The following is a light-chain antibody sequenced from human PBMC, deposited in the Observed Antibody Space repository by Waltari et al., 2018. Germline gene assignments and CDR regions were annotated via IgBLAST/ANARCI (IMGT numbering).Light chain of an antibody. V-gene: IGKV3-15*01. CDR3: QQYNNWLAD. CDR2: AAS. J-gene: IGKJ5*01. CDR1: QSVSTN. Sequence: EIVMTQSPATLSVSPGERATLSCRASQSVSTNLVWYQQKPGQSPRLLIYAASTRATGVPARFSGSGSGTEFTLTITSLQSEDFAVYYCQQYNNWLADFGQGTRLEIK.